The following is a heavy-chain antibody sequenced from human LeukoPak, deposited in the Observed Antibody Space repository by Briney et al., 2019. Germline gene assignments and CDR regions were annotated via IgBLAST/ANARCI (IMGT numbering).Heavy chain of an antibody. Sequence: SETLSLTCTVSGDSISRFYWSWIRQPPGKALQWIGYVDHIGSTSYNPSLKSRVTMSVDTPKSQFSLNLTSVTAADTAVYYCARALYGSTWIFDYWGQGTLVTVSS. CDR1: GDSISRFY. V-gene: IGHV4-59*01. J-gene: IGHJ4*02. D-gene: IGHD6-13*01. CDR3: ARALYGSTWIFDY. CDR2: VDHIGST.